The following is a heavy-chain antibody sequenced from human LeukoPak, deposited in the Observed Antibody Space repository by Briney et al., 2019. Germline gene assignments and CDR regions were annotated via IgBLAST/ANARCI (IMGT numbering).Heavy chain of an antibody. D-gene: IGHD2-15*01. CDR2: IDADNGDT. CDR3: ARDQGGGSCYDY. Sequence: ASVKVSCKASGYTFTSYYMHWVRQAPGQRFEWMGWIDADNGDTSYSQNFQGRVTISSDTSASTAYMELSSLRSEDTAVYYCARDQGGGSCYDYWGQGTLVTVSS. CDR1: GYTFTSYY. V-gene: IGHV1-3*01. J-gene: IGHJ4*02.